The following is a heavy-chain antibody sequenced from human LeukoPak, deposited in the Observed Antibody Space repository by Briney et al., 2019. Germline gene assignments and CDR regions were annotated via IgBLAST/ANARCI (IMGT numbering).Heavy chain of an antibody. D-gene: IGHD6-19*01. CDR3: ARQSRQYSSGWYPMGY. CDR1: GGTFSSYA. V-gene: IGHV1-69*13. CDR2: IIPIFSTA. J-gene: IGHJ4*02. Sequence: SVKVSCKASGGTFSSYAISWVRQAPGQGLEWMGGIIPIFSTANYAQKFQGRVTITADESTSTAYMELSSLRSEDTAVYYCARQSRQYSSGWYPMGYWGQGTLVTVSS.